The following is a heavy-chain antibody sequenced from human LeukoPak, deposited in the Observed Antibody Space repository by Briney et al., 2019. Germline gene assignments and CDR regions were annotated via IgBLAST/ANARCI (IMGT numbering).Heavy chain of an antibody. Sequence: SQTLSLTCTVSGGSISSGGYSWSWIRQPPGKGLEWIGYIYHSGSTYYNPSLKSRVTISVDRSKNQFSLKLSSVTAADTAVYYCGGAGPYYYYGMDVWGQGTTVTVSS. CDR1: GGSISSGGYS. J-gene: IGHJ6*02. CDR2: IYHSGST. CDR3: GGAGPYYYYGMDV. V-gene: IGHV4-30-2*01. D-gene: IGHD1-26*01.